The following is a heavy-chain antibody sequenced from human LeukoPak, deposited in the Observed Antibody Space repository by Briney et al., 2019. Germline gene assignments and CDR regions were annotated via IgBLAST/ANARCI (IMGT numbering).Heavy chain of an antibody. V-gene: IGHV4-61*02. CDR2: IYTSGST. D-gene: IGHD4-17*01. Sequence: SQTLSLTCTVSGGSISSGSYYWSWIRQPAGKGLEWIGRIYTSGSTNYNPSLKSRVTISVDTSKNQFSLKLSSVTAADTAVYYCARVPWGYYGDYGDAFVIWGQGTMVTVSS. J-gene: IGHJ3*02. CDR3: ARVPWGYYGDYGDAFVI. CDR1: GGSISSGSYY.